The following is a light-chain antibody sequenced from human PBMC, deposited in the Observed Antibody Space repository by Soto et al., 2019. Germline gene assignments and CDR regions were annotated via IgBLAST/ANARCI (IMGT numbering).Light chain of an antibody. V-gene: IGLV2-14*01. CDR1: SSDVGDYNY. Sequence: QSALTQPASVSGSPGQSITISCTGTSSDVGDYNYVSWYQQHPGKAPKLMIYEVSNRPSGISNRFSGSKSGNTASLTISGLQAVDVADYYCNSYAGDIIRFVFGTGTKLTVL. CDR3: NSYAGDIIRFV. CDR2: EVS. J-gene: IGLJ1*01.